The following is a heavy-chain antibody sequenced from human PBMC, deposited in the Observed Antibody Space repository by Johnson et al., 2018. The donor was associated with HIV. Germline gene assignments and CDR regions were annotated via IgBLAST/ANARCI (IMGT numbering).Heavy chain of an antibody. CDR3: ARGGLEYSSALGLGYAFDV. V-gene: IGHV3-30*03. J-gene: IGHJ3*01. D-gene: IGHD6-25*01. CDR2: ISYEGSNK. Sequence: QMQLVESGGGVVQPGRSLRLSCAASGFTFSSYGMHWVRQAPGKGLEWVDVISYEGSNKYYADSVQGRLPISRDNPKNTLYLQMNSLRAEDTAVYYCARGGLEYSSALGLGYAFDVWGQGTVVTVSS. CDR1: GFTFSSYG.